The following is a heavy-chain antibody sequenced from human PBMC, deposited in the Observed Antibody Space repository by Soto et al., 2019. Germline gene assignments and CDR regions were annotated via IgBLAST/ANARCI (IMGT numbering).Heavy chain of an antibody. D-gene: IGHD3-22*01. CDR1: GFTFSSYA. CDR3: ARGERITMIVVVETFDY. CDR2: ISYDGSNK. J-gene: IGHJ4*02. V-gene: IGHV3-30-3*01. Sequence: QVQLVESGGGVVQPGRSLRLSCAASGFTFSSYAMHWVRQAPGKGLEWVAVISYDGSNKYYADSVKGRFTISRDNSKNTLYLQMNSLRAEDTAVYYCARGERITMIVVVETFDYWGQGTLVTVSS.